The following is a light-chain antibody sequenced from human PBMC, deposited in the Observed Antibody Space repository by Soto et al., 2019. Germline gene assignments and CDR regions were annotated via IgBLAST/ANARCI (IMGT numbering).Light chain of an antibody. Sequence: QSVLTQPASVSGSPGQSITISCTGTSSDVVGYNYVSWYQHHPGKAPKLMIYDVSNRPSGVSNRFSGSKSGNTASLTISGLQAEDEADYYCSSYTSSSTLPYVFGTGTKVTV. CDR1: SSDVVGYNY. CDR3: SSYTSSSTLPYV. J-gene: IGLJ1*01. V-gene: IGLV2-14*03. CDR2: DVS.